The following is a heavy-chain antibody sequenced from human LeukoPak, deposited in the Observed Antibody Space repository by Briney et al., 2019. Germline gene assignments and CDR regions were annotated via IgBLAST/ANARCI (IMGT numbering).Heavy chain of an antibody. J-gene: IGHJ5*02. CDR1: GFTFSSYE. D-gene: IGHD3-10*01. CDR3: ARGSDGGWFDP. V-gene: IGHV3-48*03. CDR2: ISSSGTTI. Sequence: GGSLRLSCAASGFTFSSYEMNWVRQAPGKGLEWVSYISSSGTTIYYADSVKGRFTISRDNAKNSLYLQMNSLRAEDTAVYYCARGSDGGWFDPWGQGTLVTVSS.